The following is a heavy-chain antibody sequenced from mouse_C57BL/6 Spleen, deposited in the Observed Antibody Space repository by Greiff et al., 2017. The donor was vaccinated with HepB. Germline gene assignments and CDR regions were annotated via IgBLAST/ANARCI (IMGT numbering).Heavy chain of an antibody. CDR2: INPNNGGT. CDR1: GYTFTDYY. Sequence: VQLQQSGPELVKPGASVKISCKASGYTFTDYYMNWVKQSPGKSLEWIGDINPNNGGTSYNQKFKGKATLTVDKSSSTAYMELRSLTSEDSALYYCARWCYYGALDYWGQGTSVTVSS. CDR3: ARWCYYGALDY. V-gene: IGHV1-26*01. D-gene: IGHD1-1*01. J-gene: IGHJ4*01.